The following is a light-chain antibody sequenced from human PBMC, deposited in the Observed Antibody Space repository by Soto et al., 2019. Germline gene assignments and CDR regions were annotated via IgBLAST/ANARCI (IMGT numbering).Light chain of an antibody. V-gene: IGKV1-39*01. J-gene: IGKJ2*01. Sequence: DIQMTQSPSSLSASIGDGVTIICRASQSVNNHLNWNQQKPGKAPRLLIYAASGLQSGVPSRFSGSGSGTDFTLTISSLQPEDFVTYYCQQSYSATHTFGQGTKLEIK. CDR1: QSVNNH. CDR2: AAS. CDR3: QQSYSATHT.